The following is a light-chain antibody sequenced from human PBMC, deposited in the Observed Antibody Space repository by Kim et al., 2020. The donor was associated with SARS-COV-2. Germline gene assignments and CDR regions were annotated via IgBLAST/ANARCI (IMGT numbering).Light chain of an antibody. Sequence: GQSLTIPCTRTSSDLGGYTYVSWYQQHPGKAPNRMIYDVSNRPSGVSNRFSGSKSGNTASLTISGLQAEDEADYYCSSYTSSSTWVFGGGTQLTVL. V-gene: IGLV2-14*03. CDR2: DVS. CDR1: SSDLGGYTY. CDR3: SSYTSSSTWV. J-gene: IGLJ3*02.